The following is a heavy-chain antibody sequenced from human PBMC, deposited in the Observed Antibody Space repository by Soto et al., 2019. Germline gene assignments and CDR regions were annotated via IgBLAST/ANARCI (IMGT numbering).Heavy chain of an antibody. D-gene: IGHD3-22*01. CDR1: GGSVSSGSYC. V-gene: IGHV4-61*01. CDR2: IYYSGST. J-gene: IGHJ1*01. CDR3: ARETSSGYSPGYFQH. Sequence: KPSETLSLTCTVSGGSVSSGSYCWSWIRQPPGKGLGWIGYIYYSGSTNYNPSLKSRVTISVDTSKNQFSLKLSSVTAADTAVYYCARETSSGYSPGYFQHWGQGTLVTVSS.